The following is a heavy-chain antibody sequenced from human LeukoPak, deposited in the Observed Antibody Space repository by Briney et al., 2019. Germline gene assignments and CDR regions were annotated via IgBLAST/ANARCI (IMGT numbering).Heavy chain of an antibody. CDR1: GYTFTSYY. Sequence: ASVKVSCKASGYTFTSYYMHWVRQAPGQGLEWMGIINPSGGSTSYAQKFQGRVTMTRDTSTSTVYMELSSLRSEDTAVYYCAKASQFDWLPYWYFDLWGRGTLVTVSS. V-gene: IGHV1-46*01. CDR2: INPSGGST. CDR3: AKASQFDWLPYWYFDL. D-gene: IGHD3-9*01. J-gene: IGHJ2*01.